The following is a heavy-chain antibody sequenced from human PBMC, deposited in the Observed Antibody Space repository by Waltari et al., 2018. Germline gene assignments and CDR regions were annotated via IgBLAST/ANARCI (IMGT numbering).Heavy chain of an antibody. CDR2: ISGRGGST. D-gene: IGHD4-17*01. J-gene: IGHJ4*02. Sequence: EVQLVESGGGLVQPGGSLRLSCAASGFTFSSYAMSWVRQAPGKGLEWVPAISGRGGSTYYADSVKGRFTISRDNSKNTLYQQMNSLRAEDTAVYYCAKVADYGDYFDYWGQGTLVTVSS. CDR1: GFTFSSYA. V-gene: IGHV3-23*04. CDR3: AKVADYGDYFDY.